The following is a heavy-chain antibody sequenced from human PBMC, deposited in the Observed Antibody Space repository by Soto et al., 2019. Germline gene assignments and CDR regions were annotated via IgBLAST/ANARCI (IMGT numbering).Heavy chain of an antibody. J-gene: IGHJ4*02. CDR3: ARAPDTGLLLRSPFDY. V-gene: IGHV1-18*01. D-gene: IGHD3-22*01. CDR2: ISAYNGNT. Sequence: ASVKVSCKASGYTFTSYGISWVRQAPGQGLEWMGWISAYNGNTNYAQKLQGRVTMTTDTSTSTAYMELRSLRSDDTAVYYCARAPDTGLLLRSPFDYWGQGTLVTVSS. CDR1: GYTFTSYG.